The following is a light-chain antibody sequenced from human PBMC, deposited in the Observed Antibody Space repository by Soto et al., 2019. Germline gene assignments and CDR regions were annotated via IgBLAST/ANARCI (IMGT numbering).Light chain of an antibody. V-gene: IGKV3-20*01. J-gene: IGKJ4*01. CDR3: QQYDNLLT. CDR2: GAS. CDR1: QSVSSSY. Sequence: EIVLTQSPGTLSLSPGERATLSCRASQSVSSSYLACYQQKPGQAPRLLIYGASSRATGIPDRFSGSGSGTDFTFTISSLQPEDIATYYCQQYDNLLTFGGGTKVDI.